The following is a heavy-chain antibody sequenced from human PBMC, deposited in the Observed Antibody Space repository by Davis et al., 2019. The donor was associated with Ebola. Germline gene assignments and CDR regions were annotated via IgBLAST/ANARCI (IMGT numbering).Heavy chain of an antibody. J-gene: IGHJ6*04. Sequence: ASVKVSCKASGYTFTSYYMHWVRQAPGQGLEWMGWISGYEDNTNYAPRFQGRITLTKDRVTSTVYMELRSLTSDDTAVYYCARDLAASSGAHFFYFGLDVWGEGTSVAVSS. CDR3: ARDLAASSGAHFFYFGLDV. CDR2: ISGYEDNT. CDR1: GYTFTSYY. D-gene: IGHD6-25*01. V-gene: IGHV1-18*04.